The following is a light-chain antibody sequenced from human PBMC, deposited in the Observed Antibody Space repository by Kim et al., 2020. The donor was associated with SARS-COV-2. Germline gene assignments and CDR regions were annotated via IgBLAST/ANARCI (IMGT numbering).Light chain of an antibody. CDR1: RSNIGSNS. CDR3: ATWDDSLRGWV. V-gene: IGLV1-47*01. Sequence: QPVLIQPPSTSGTPGQRVTISCSGSRSNIGSNSVYWYQQFPGTAPKLLIYRNSERPSGVPDRFSGSKSGTSVSLAISGLRSEDEADYFCATWDDSLRGWVFGGGTKVTVL. J-gene: IGLJ3*02. CDR2: RNS.